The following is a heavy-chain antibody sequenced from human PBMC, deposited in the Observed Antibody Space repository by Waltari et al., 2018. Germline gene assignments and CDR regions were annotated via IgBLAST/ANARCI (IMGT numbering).Heavy chain of an antibody. J-gene: IGHJ4*02. Sequence: QVQLVESGGGVVQPGRSLRLSCAGSGFTFRNSAMDWVRQAPGKWLEWVAIIWNDGSTEKYADSVKGRFTISRDNSKNTLYLQMNSLRAEDTATYYCAKPTYGPGSYLIDHWGQGTLVTVSS. CDR3: AKPTYGPGSYLIDH. CDR2: IWNDGSTE. V-gene: IGHV3-33*06. D-gene: IGHD3-10*01. CDR1: GFTFRNSA.